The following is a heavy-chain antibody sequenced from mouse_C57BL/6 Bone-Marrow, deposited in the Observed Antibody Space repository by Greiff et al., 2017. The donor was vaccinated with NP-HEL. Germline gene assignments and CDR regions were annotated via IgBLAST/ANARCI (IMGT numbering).Heavy chain of an antibody. CDR2: IYPGSGST. V-gene: IGHV1-55*01. D-gene: IGHD2-4*01. CDR1: GYTFTSYW. CDR3: ARRGYDYDGLDYFDY. J-gene: IGHJ2*01. Sequence: QVQLQQPGAELVKPGASVKMSCKASGYTFTSYWITWVKQRPGQGLEWIGDIYPGSGSTNYNEKFKSKATLTVDTSSSTAYMQLSSLTSEDSAVYYCARRGYDYDGLDYFDYWGQGTTLTVSS.